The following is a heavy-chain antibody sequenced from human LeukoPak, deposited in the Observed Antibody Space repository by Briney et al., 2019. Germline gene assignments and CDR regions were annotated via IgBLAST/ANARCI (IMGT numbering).Heavy chain of an antibody. Sequence: SETLSLTCTVSGGSISSYYWSWIRQPPGKGLEYIGYIYYSGSTNYNPSLKSRVTISVGTSKNQFSLKLSSVTAADTAMYYCARGGYCSGASCYSHWYFDLWGRGTLVTVSS. CDR3: ARGGYCSGASCYSHWYFDL. CDR1: GGSISSYY. V-gene: IGHV4-59*08. CDR2: IYYSGST. D-gene: IGHD2-15*01. J-gene: IGHJ2*01.